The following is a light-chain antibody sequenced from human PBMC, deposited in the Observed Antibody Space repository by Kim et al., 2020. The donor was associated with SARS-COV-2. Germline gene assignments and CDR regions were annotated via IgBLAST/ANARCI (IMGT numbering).Light chain of an antibody. CDR1: SSDVGGYDS. J-gene: IGLJ2*01. Sequence: QSVLTQPASVSGSPGQSITISCTGTSSDVGGYDSVSWYQQNPGQAPKLIIYDVSMRPSGVSNRFSGSKSGNTASLTISGLQAEDEADYYCSSYTSSSLLFGGGTKVTVL. V-gene: IGLV2-14*01. CDR3: SSYTSSSLL. CDR2: DVS.